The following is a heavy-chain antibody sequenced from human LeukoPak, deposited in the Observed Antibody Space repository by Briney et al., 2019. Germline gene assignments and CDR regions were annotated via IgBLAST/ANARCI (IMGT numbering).Heavy chain of an antibody. CDR2: IYYSGRT. CDR3: ARDTHLDY. J-gene: IGHJ4*02. Sequence: PSETLSLACAVSGGSISSESYWGWNRQPPGKGLEWIGNIYYSGRTYYNPSLKSRVTISVEKSKSQFSLKLSSVTAADTAVYYCARDTHLDYWGQGTLVSVSS. D-gene: IGHD2-15*01. V-gene: IGHV4-39*02. CDR1: GGSISSESY.